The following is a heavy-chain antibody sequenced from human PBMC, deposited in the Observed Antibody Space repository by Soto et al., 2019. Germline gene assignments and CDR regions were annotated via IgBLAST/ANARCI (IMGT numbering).Heavy chain of an antibody. CDR3: ARGNLKVVPAKTCFDY. CDR2: IIPIFGTA. Sequence: SVKVSCTASGDTYSSYAISWVRQAPGQGLEWMGGIIPIFGTANYAQKFQGRVTITADESTSTAYMELSSLRSEDTAVYYCARGNLKVVPAKTCFDYWGQGTLVTVSS. D-gene: IGHD2-2*01. V-gene: IGHV1-69*01. CDR1: GDTYSSYA. J-gene: IGHJ4*02.